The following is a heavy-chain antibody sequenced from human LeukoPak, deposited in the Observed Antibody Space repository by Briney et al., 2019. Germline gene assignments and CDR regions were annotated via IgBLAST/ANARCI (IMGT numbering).Heavy chain of an antibody. Sequence: GGSLRLSCAASGFTFSGSAIHWVRQAPGKGLEWVGRIRTKSNSYATTYSASVNGRFTFSRDDSKNTAYLHMNSLKTEDTAVYYCTRPNDFWSGYPWFDPWGQGTLVIISS. J-gene: IGHJ5*02. CDR1: GFTFSGSA. CDR2: IRTKSNSYAT. V-gene: IGHV3-73*01. CDR3: TRPNDFWSGYPWFDP. D-gene: IGHD3-3*01.